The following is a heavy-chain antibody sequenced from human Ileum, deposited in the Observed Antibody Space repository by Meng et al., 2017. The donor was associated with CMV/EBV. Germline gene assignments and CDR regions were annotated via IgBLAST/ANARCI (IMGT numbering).Heavy chain of an antibody. J-gene: IGHJ6*02. CDR2: INPNSGDT. CDR3: ARDLNGGHLNGEILNEYAMDV. D-gene: IGHD7-27*01. V-gene: IGHV1-2*02. Sequence: ASVKVSCKASGYTFTGYYMHWVRQAPGQGLEWMGWINPNSGDTKYAEKFQGRVTMTRDTSMSTVYMDLGRMRSGDTAVYYCARDLNGGHLNGEILNEYAMDVWGQGTMVTVSS. CDR1: GYTFTGYY.